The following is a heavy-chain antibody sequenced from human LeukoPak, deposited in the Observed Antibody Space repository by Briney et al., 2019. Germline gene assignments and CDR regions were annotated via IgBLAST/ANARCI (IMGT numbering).Heavy chain of an antibody. J-gene: IGHJ3*01. Sequence: GGSLRLSCADSRFTFSSYWMHWVRQAPGKGLVWVSRIDTDGSTTTYADSVKGRFTISRDNAKNTLYLQMNSLRAEDTAVYYCARTIGSKNAFDLWGQGTMVTVSS. CDR1: RFTFSSYW. V-gene: IGHV3-74*01. D-gene: IGHD1-26*01. CDR3: ARTIGSKNAFDL. CDR2: IDTDGSTT.